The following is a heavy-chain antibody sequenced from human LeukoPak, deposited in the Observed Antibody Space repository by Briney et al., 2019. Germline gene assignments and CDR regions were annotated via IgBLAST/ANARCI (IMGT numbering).Heavy chain of an antibody. CDR3: ARGRGWFDP. Sequence: SETLSLTCTVSGGSISSSSYYWGWIRQPPGKGLEWIGSIYYSGSTYYNPSLKSRVTISVDTSKNQFSLKLSSVTAADTAVYYCARGRGWFDPWGQGTLVTVSS. CDR1: GGSISSSSYY. D-gene: IGHD3-10*01. CDR2: IYYSGST. V-gene: IGHV4-39*07. J-gene: IGHJ5*02.